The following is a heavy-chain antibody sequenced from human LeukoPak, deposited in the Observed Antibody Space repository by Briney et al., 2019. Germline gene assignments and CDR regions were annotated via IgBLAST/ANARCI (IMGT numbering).Heavy chain of an antibody. V-gene: IGHV3-48*03. CDR1: VFTCSVFE. Sequence: PGGSLRLSCVVSVFTCSVFEMYWVRRALGKGLEWISYINNGETSIMYADSVKGRFTNSRDVAKNSLYLQMNSLKAEDTAVYYCARGGSRGFYYNAFDLWGQGTVVTVSS. J-gene: IGHJ3*01. CDR3: ARGGSRGFYYNAFDL. D-gene: IGHD3-22*01. CDR2: INNGETSI.